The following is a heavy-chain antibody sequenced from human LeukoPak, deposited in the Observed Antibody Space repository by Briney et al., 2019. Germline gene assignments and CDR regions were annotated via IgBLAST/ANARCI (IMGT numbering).Heavy chain of an antibody. V-gene: IGHV4-30-4*08. CDR2: IYYSGST. Sequence: SETLSLTCTVSGGSISSGDYSWSWIRQPPGKGLERIGYIYYSGSTYYNPSLKIRVTIAVDTSKKQFSLKLSSVTAADTAVYYCARDGVGFGELSPFDYWGQGTLVTVSS. J-gene: IGHJ4*02. D-gene: IGHD3-10*01. CDR1: GGSISSGDYS. CDR3: ARDGVGFGELSPFDY.